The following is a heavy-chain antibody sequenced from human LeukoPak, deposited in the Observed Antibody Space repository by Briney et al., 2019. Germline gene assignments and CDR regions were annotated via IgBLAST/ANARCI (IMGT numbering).Heavy chain of an antibody. Sequence: GGSLRLSCAASGFTVSTNYTNWVRQAPGKGLEWVSVLCPDGRTYYADSVRGRLSISRDNSKNTLYIQMNSLRAEDTALYYCARTPHYDSTYFDYWGQGTLVIVSS. CDR1: GFTVSTNY. CDR2: LCPDGRT. V-gene: IGHV3-66*01. CDR3: ARTPHYDSTYFDY. J-gene: IGHJ4*02. D-gene: IGHD3-22*01.